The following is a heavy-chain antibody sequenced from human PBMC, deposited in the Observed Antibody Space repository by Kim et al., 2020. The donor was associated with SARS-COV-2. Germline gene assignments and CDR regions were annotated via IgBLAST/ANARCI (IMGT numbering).Heavy chain of an antibody. Sequence: SETLSLTCTVSGGSITNDYWTWIRQPPGKGLEWLGHIYYSGSTSYNPSLKSRVTISADRSKNEFSLNLTSVTAADTAVYFCAAHGRGDVFSNPHFWGQGTLVTVSS. CDR2: IYYSGST. D-gene: IGHD3-10*01. CDR3: AAHGRGDVFSNPHF. CDR1: GGSITNDY. V-gene: IGHV4-59*13. J-gene: IGHJ1*01.